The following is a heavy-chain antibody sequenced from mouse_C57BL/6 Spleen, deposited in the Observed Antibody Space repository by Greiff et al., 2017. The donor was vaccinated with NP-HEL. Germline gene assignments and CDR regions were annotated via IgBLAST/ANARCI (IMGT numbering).Heavy chain of an antibody. D-gene: IGHD4-1*01. Sequence: EVKLVESGGGLVKPGGSLKLSCAASGFTFSSYAMSWVRQTPEKRLEWVATISDGGSYTYYPDNVKGRFTISRDNAKNNLYLQMSHLKSEDTAMYYCAREGLGRDGDYFDYWGQGTTLTVSS. CDR2: ISDGGSYT. CDR1: GFTFSSYA. V-gene: IGHV5-4*01. J-gene: IGHJ2*01. CDR3: AREGLGRDGDYFDY.